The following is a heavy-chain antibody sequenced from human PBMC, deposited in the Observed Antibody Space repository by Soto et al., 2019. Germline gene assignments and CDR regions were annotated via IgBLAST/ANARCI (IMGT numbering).Heavy chain of an antibody. CDR2: ISYNGSNK. D-gene: IGHD3-10*01. CDR1: GFTFSSYG. V-gene: IGHV3-30*18. CDR3: AKEEFGVYYFDY. Sequence: GGSLRLSCAASGFTFSSYGMHWVRQAPGKGLEWVAVISYNGSNKYYADSVKGRFTISRDNSKNTLYLQMNSLRAEDTAVYYCAKEEFGVYYFDYWGQGTLVTVSS. J-gene: IGHJ4*02.